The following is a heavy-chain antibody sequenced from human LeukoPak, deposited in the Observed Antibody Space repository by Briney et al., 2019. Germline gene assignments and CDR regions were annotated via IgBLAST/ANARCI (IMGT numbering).Heavy chain of an antibody. Sequence: GRSLRLSCAASGFTFSSYGMHWVRQAPGKGLEWVAVISYDGSNKYYADSVKGRFTISRDNSKNTLYLQMNSLRAEDTAVYHCAKGRYYYDSSGTDYWGQGTLVTVSS. CDR2: ISYDGSNK. V-gene: IGHV3-30*18. J-gene: IGHJ4*02. CDR3: AKGRYYYDSSGTDY. CDR1: GFTFSSYG. D-gene: IGHD3-22*01.